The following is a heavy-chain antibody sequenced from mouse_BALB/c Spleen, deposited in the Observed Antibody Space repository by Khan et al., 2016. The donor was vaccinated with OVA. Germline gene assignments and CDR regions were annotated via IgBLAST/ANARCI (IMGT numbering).Heavy chain of an antibody. V-gene: IGHV5-6*01. D-gene: IGHD1-1*01. CDR2: ISSGGSYT. J-gene: IGHJ3*01. CDR1: GFTSSTYG. CDR3: TRLAYYYNSEGFAY. Sequence: EVKLVESGGDLVKPGGSLKLSCAASGFTSSTYGMSWVRQTPDKRLEWVATISSGGSYTYYPDSVKGRFTISRDNAKNTLYLQMSSLKSEDTAMYYCTRLAYYYNSEGFAYWGQGTLVTVSA.